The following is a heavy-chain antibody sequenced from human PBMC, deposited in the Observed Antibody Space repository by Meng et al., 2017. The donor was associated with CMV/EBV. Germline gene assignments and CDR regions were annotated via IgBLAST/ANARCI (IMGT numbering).Heavy chain of an antibody. CDR1: GYTFTTYD. CDR3: ARTRIEVEPDGTKIKYYNYGMDV. CDR2: MNPNSGNT. D-gene: IGHD2-15*01. Sequence: ASVKVSCKASGYTFTTYDISWVRQATGQGLEWMGWMNPNSGNTGYVQKFQGRVTMTRVTSISTAYMELSSLTSDDTAVYYCARTRIEVEPDGTKIKYYNYGMDVWGQGTTVTVSS. V-gene: IGHV1-8*01. J-gene: IGHJ6*02.